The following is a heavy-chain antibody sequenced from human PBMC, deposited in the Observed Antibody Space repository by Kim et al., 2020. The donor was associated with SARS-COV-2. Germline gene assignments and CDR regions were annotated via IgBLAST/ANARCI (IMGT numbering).Heavy chain of an antibody. J-gene: IGHJ3*02. D-gene: IGHD2-2*01. CDR3: AKSGGSTSCYFCAFDI. Sequence: GGSLRLSCAASGFTFSSYGMHWVRQAPGKGLEWVAVISYDGSNKYYADSVKGRFTISRDNSKNTLYLQMNSLRAEDTAVYYCAKSGGSTSCYFCAFDIWG. CDR1: GFTFSSYG. V-gene: IGHV3-30*18. CDR2: ISYDGSNK.